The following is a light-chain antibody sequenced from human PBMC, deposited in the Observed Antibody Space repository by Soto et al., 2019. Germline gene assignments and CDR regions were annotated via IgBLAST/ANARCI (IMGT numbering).Light chain of an antibody. J-gene: IGKJ4*01. CDR3: QQYDKWPHT. CDR2: DVS. V-gene: IGKV3-15*01. CDR1: QTVRSN. Sequence: VMTQSPATLSVSPGERATLSCRASQTVRSNLAWYQQKPGQTPRLLVFDVSTRATGVPPRFSGSGSWTEFTLTISSLHSEDFAVYYCQQYDKWPHTFGWGTKLNIK.